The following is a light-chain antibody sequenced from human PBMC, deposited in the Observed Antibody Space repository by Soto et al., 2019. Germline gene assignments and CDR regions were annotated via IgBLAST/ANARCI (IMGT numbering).Light chain of an antibody. V-gene: IGLV2-14*01. CDR3: SSFTSSITYV. CDR2: DVT. Sequence: QSVLTQPASVSGSPGQSITISCTGTSSDVGGYNSVSWYRQDPGKAPKLMIYDVTNRPSGVSNRSSGSKSGNTASLTISGLQAEDEADYSCSSFTSSITYVSGTGTKVTVL. J-gene: IGLJ1*01. CDR1: SSDVGGYNS.